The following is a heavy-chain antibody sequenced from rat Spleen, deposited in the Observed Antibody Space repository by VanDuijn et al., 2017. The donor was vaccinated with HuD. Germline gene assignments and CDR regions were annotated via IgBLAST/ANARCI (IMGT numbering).Heavy chain of an antibody. J-gene: IGHJ2*01. V-gene: IGHV5-19*01. CDR1: GFTFSNYG. D-gene: IGHD1-11*01. CDR2: ISPSGGST. Sequence: EVQLVESGGGLVQPGRSMKLSCAASGFTFSNYGMHWVRQAPTKGLEWVASISPSGGSTYYRDSVKGRFTISRDHAKSTLSLQMDSLRSEDTATYYCARRHYGYTDYFDSWGQGVMVTVSS. CDR3: ARRHYGYTDYFDS.